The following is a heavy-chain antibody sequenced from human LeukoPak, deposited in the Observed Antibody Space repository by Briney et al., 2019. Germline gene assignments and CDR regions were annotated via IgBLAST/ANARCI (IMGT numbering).Heavy chain of an antibody. J-gene: IGHJ4*02. D-gene: IGHD3-10*01. CDR3: ARVYSANGYGSGYYDY. Sequence: VPETLLKGLEGVSAITSTSNHINYADSVKGRFTISRDSANNSLYLQMNSLRAEDTAVYYCARVYSANGYGSGYYDYWGQGTLVTVSS. CDR2: ITSTSNHI. V-gene: IGHV3-21*01.